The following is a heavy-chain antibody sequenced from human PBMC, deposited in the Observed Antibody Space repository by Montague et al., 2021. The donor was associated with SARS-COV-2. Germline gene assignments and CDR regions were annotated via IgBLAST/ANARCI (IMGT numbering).Heavy chain of an antibody. CDR2: IHASGIS. CDR3: ARGRFYYDSGELGS. CDR1: GGSTNNYY. V-gene: IGHV4-4*07. Sequence: ETLSITCTVSGGSTNNYYWSWIRQPAGKGLEWIGRIHASGISTYNPSLYTRVTMSVDTSKNQFSLKLSSVTAADTAVYYCARGRFYYDSGELGSWGQGTLVTVSS. J-gene: IGHJ5*02. D-gene: IGHD3-22*01.